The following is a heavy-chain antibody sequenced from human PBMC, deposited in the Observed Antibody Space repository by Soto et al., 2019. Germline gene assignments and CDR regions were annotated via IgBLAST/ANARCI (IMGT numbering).Heavy chain of an antibody. D-gene: IGHD3-16*01. Sequence: SETLSLTXTVSGDSITDGDYYWSWIRQPPGKDLEWIAYIYYNGIIHYNPSLKSRVTISLDPSKNQFSLTMTSVTDADTAVYSCARGIQGGFDPWGQGTLVTVSS. J-gene: IGHJ5*02. CDR1: GDSITDGDYY. CDR3: ARGIQGGFDP. V-gene: IGHV4-30-4*01. CDR2: IYYNGII.